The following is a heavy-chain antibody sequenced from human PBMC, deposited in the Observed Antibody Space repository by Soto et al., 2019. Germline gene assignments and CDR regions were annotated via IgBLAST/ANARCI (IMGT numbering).Heavy chain of an antibody. CDR2: IYYSGST. CDR1: GGSISSSSYY. D-gene: IGHD6-13*01. V-gene: IGHV4-39*07. CDR3: ARKGGSYRSRGLKHWFDP. Sequence: SETLSLTCTVSGGSISSSSYYWGWIRQPPGKGLEWIGSIYYSGSTNYNPSLKSRVTISVVTSKNQFSLKLSSVTAADTAVYYCARKGGSYRSRGLKHWFDPWGQGTLVTVS. J-gene: IGHJ5*02.